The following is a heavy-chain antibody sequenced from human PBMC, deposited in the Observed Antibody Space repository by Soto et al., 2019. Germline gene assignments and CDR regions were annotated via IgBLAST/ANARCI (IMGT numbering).Heavy chain of an antibody. D-gene: IGHD3-10*01. CDR1: GGSISGINW. V-gene: IGHV4-4*02. CDR3: ARFGGGMDV. J-gene: IGHJ6*02. CDR2: IYHSGST. Sequence: QVQLQESGPGLVKPSGTLSLTCAVSGGSISGINWWYWVRQPPGKGLEWIGEIYHSGSTHYNPSLRSRGTMSVDKSKNRFSLKLSSVTAAATAVYYCARFGGGMDVWGQGTTVTVSS.